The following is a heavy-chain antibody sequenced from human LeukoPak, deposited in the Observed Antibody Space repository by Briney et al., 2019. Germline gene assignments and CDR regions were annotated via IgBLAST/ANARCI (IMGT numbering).Heavy chain of an antibody. V-gene: IGHV4-39*02. CDR1: GGSIRSSYYY. CDR2: IYDSGST. D-gene: IGHD3-3*01. CDR3: AREHYDFWSGRTGCMDV. J-gene: IGHJ6*02. Sequence: SETLSLTCTVSGGSIRSSYYYWGWIRQPPGKGLEWIGSIYDSGSTYYNPSLKSRVTISVDTSKNQFSLKLNSVTAADTAVYYCAREHYDFWSGRTGCMDVWGQGTTVTVSS.